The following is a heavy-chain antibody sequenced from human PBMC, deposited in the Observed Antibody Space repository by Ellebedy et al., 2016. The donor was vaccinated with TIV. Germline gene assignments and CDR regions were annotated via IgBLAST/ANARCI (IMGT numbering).Heavy chain of an antibody. Sequence: GESLKIPCAAPGVTFSSHDMHRVRQPTGKGLEWVSVITSAGDTYYLSSVKGRFIISRDSAKNSLYLQMNSLRAEDTAVYYCARATSGFDYWGQGALATVSS. V-gene: IGHV3-13*01. CDR1: GVTFSSHD. J-gene: IGHJ4*02. D-gene: IGHD5-24*01. CDR2: ITSAGDT. CDR3: ARATSGFDY.